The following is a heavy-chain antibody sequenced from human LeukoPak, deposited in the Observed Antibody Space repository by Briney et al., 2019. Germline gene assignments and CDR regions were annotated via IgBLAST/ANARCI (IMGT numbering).Heavy chain of an antibody. V-gene: IGHV1-69*13. CDR3: ARVHSSWFDP. D-gene: IGHD6-13*01. CDR2: IIPIFGTA. CDR1: GGTFSSYA. J-gene: IGHJ5*02. Sequence: GASVTVSCKASGGTFSSYAISWVRQAPGQGLEWMGGIIPIFGTANYAQKFQGRVTITADESTSTAYMELSSLRSEDTAVYYCARVHSSWFDPWGQGTLVTVSS.